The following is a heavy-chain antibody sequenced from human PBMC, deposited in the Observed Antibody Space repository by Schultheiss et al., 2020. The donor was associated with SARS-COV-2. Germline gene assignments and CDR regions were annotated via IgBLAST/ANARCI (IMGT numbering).Heavy chain of an antibody. D-gene: IGHD3-3*01. CDR3: ARDRYDFWSGYVSYWYFDL. CDR2: IIPIFGTA. V-gene: IGHV1-69*01. Sequence: KISCKASGGTFSSYAISWVRQAPGQGLEWMGGIIPIFGTANYAQKFQGRVTITADESTSTAYMELSSLRSEDTSVYYCARDRYDFWSGYVSYWYFDLWGRGTLVTVSS. J-gene: IGHJ2*01. CDR1: GGTFSSYA.